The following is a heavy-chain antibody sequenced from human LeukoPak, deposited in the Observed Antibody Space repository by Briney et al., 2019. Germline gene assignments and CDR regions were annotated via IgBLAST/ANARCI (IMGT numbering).Heavy chain of an antibody. Sequence: ASVKVSCKASGYTFTGYYMHWVRQAPGQGLEWMGWINPNNGGTNYAQKFQGRVTMTRDTSISTAYMELSSLRSDDTAVYYCAREGPLRLPYFDPWGQGTLVTVSS. CDR2: INPNNGGT. J-gene: IGHJ5*02. V-gene: IGHV1-2*02. D-gene: IGHD4-17*01. CDR1: GYTFTGYY. CDR3: AREGPLRLPYFDP.